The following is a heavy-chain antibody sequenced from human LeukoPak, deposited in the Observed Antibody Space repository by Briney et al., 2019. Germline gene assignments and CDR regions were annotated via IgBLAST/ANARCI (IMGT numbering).Heavy chain of an antibody. D-gene: IGHD2-2*02. J-gene: IGHJ3*02. V-gene: IGHV4-39*01. CDR2: IYYSGST. CDR3: ARPYCSSTSCYRVKKDAFDI. CDR1: GGSISSSSYY. Sequence: PSETLSLTCTVSGGSISSSSYYWGWIRQPPGKGLEWIGSIYYSGSTYYNPSLKSRVTISVDTSKNQFSLKLSSVTAADTAVYYCARPYCSSTSCYRVKKDAFDIWGQGTMVTVSS.